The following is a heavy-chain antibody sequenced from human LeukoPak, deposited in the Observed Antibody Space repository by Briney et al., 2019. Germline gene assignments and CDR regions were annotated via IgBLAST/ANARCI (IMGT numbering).Heavy chain of an antibody. J-gene: IGHJ5*02. CDR1: GFTFDDYG. CDR2: INWNGGST. CDR3: ARERRYCSSTSCYFKTAFDP. V-gene: IGHV3-20*04. Sequence: GGSLRLSCSASGFTFDDYGMSWVHQAPGKGLEWVSGINWNGGSTGYADSVKGRFTISRDNAKNSLYLQMNSLRAEDTALYYCARERRYCSSTSCYFKTAFDPWGQGTPVTVSS. D-gene: IGHD2-2*01.